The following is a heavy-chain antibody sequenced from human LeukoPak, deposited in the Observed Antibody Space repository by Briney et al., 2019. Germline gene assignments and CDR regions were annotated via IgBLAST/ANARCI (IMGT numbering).Heavy chain of an antibody. Sequence: SETLSLTCAVYGGSFSGYYWSWIRQPPGKGLEWIGEINHSGSTNYNPSFKSRVTISVDTSKNQFSLKLSSVTAADTAVYYCARGRRNTMVRGADIFDYWGQGTLVTVSS. CDR3: ARGRRNTMVRGADIFDY. J-gene: IGHJ4*02. CDR2: INHSGST. V-gene: IGHV4-34*01. CDR1: GGSFSGYY. D-gene: IGHD3-10*01.